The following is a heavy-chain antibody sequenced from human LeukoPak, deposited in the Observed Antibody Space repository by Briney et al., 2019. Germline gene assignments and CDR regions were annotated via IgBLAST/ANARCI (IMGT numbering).Heavy chain of an antibody. Sequence: SETLSLTCTVSVGSINTVNYYWAWIRQSPGKGLEWIGSSYFGGSIYYNPSLESRVSISVDTSKNQFSLKLRPVTATDTALYYCARQKYDFWSGLFPSYFDSWGQGTWVTVSS. D-gene: IGHD3/OR15-3a*01. J-gene: IGHJ4*02. V-gene: IGHV4-39*01. CDR3: ARQKYDFWSGLFPSYFDS. CDR2: SYFGGSI. CDR1: VGSINTVNYY.